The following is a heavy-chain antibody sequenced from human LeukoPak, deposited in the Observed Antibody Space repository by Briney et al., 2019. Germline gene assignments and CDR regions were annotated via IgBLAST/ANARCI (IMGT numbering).Heavy chain of an antibody. J-gene: IGHJ6*02. CDR1: GFTFSTHG. CDR2: IWYDGSKK. V-gene: IGHV3-33*01. CDR3: ARCSGYGMDV. Sequence: GRSLRLSCAASGFTFSTHGMHWVRQAPGKGLEWVAVIWYDGSKKYYADSVKGRFTISRDNSKNTLYLQMNSLRAEDTAVYYCARCSGYGMDVWGQGTTVTVSS. D-gene: IGHD3-10*02.